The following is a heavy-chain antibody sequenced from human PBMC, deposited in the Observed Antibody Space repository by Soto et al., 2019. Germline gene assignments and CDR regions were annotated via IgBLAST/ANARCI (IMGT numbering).Heavy chain of an antibody. CDR2: INSDGSST. V-gene: IGHV3-74*01. J-gene: IGHJ4*02. D-gene: IGHD6-13*01. CDR3: ARAECTAAADYYFDY. Sequence: GGSLRLSCAASGFTFGIYWMYWVRQAPGKGLVWVSRINSDGSSTSYADSVKGRFTISRDNAKNTLFLQMNSLRAEDTAVYYCARAECTAAADYYFDYRGQGTLITVS. CDR1: GFTFGIYW.